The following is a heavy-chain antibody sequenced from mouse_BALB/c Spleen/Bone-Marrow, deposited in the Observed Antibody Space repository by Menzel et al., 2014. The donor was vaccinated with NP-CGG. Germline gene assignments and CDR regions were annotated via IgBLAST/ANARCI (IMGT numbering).Heavy chain of an antibody. CDR1: GFSLTNYG. CDR2: IWSGGST. Sequence: VKLMESGPGLVQPSQSLSITCTVSGFSLTNYGVHWVRQSPGKGLEWLGVIWSGGSTDYNAAFISRLSISKDNSKSQVFFKMNSLQANDTAIYYCARNSHYYGYYYAMDYWGQGTSVTVSS. V-gene: IGHV2-2*02. J-gene: IGHJ4*01. D-gene: IGHD1-2*01. CDR3: ARNSHYYGYYYAMDY.